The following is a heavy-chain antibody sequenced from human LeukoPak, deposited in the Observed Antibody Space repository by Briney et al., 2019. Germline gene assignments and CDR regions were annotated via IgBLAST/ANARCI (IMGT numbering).Heavy chain of an antibody. D-gene: IGHD6-13*01. Sequence: ASVKVSCKASGGTFSSYAISWVRQAPGQGLEWMGGIIPIFGTANYAQKFQGRVTITRDTSASTAYMELSSLRSEDTAVYYCARDSAGDPDYWGQGTLVTVSS. V-gene: IGHV1-69*05. CDR2: IIPIFGTA. J-gene: IGHJ4*02. CDR1: GGTFSSYA. CDR3: ARDSAGDPDY.